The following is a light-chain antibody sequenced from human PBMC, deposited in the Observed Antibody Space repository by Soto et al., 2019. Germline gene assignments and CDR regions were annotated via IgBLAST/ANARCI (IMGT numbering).Light chain of an antibody. V-gene: IGKV2D-29*02. CDR1: QSLLHITGETF. J-gene: IGKJ1*01. Sequence: DVVMTQTPLSLSVAPGQPASISCKSSQSLLHITGETFLLWYLQKPGQSPQLLIYESSNRATGIAARFSGSGSGTDFTLTISSLEPEDFAVYYCQQRSNWPQTFGQGTKVDIK. CDR3: QQRSNWPQT. CDR2: ESS.